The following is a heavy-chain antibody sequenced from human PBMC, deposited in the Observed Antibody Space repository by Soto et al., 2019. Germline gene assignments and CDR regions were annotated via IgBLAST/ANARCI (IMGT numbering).Heavy chain of an antibody. CDR3: AGQNGYSSGWYWFDP. CDR2: ISAYNGNT. J-gene: IGHJ5*02. Sequence: ASVKVSCKASGYTFTSYGISWVRLAPGQGLEWMGWISAYNGNTNYAQKLQGRVTMTTDTSTSTAYMELRSLRSDDTAVYYCAGQNGYSSGWYWFDPWGQGTLVTVSS. V-gene: IGHV1-18*01. D-gene: IGHD6-19*01. CDR1: GYTFTSYG.